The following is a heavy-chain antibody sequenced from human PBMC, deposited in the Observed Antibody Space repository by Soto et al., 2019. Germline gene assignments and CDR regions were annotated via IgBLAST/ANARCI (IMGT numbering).Heavy chain of an antibody. CDR2: MSPNGDNQ. CDR3: ASGAAFYYDTSRY. CDR1: GLGLSIHA. J-gene: IGHJ4*02. D-gene: IGHD3-22*01. V-gene: IGHV3-30-3*01. Sequence: QVELVESGGGVVKSGGSLRLSGAAPGLGLSIHALHWIRQAPGEGLEWVAVMSPNGDNQYYADSVKGRFTISRDTSKSTLSLQMTSLRPEDTAVYYCASGAAFYYDTSRYWGQGTLVTVSS.